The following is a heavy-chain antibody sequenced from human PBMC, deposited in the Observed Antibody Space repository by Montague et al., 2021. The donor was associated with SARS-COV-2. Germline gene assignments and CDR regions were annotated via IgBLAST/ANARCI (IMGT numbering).Heavy chain of an antibody. V-gene: IGHV4-39*01. D-gene: IGHD1-26*01. CDR3: ARQMTSWWELLYYFDY. J-gene: IGHJ4*02. CDR2: IYYSGST. Sequence: SETLSLTCTVSGGSISSSSYYWGWIRQPPGKGLEWIGSIYYSGSTYYNPSLKSRVTISVDTSKNQYSLKLSSVTAADTAVYYCARQMTSWWELLYYFDYWDEGTLVTVSS. CDR1: GGSISSSSYY.